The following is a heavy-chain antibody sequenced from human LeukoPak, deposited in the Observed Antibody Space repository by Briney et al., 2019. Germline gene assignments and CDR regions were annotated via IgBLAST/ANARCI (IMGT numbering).Heavy chain of an antibody. CDR3: ARGASSWEYTTFDV. CDR1: GFTFSTSA. J-gene: IGHJ3*01. V-gene: IGHV3-23*01. CDR2: ISGSGGST. Sequence: PGGSLRLSSAASGFTFSTSAMSWVRQAPGKGLEWVSVISGSGGSTFYADSVAGRFTISRDNSNNALFLQMNNLRAEDVAIYYCARGASSWEYTTFDVWGQGAIVTVSS. D-gene: IGHD6-13*01.